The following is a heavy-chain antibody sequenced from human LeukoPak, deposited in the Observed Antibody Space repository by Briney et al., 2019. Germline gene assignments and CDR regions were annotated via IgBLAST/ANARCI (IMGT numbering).Heavy chain of an antibody. Sequence: GGSLRLSCAASGFTFSSYSMNWVRQAPGKGLEWVSYISSSSSTIYYADSVKGRFTISRDNAKNSLYLQMNSLRAEDTAVYYCARVPMVRGVIPSFGYWGQGTLVTVSS. J-gene: IGHJ4*02. CDR3: ARVPMVRGVIPSFGY. CDR1: GFTFSSYS. D-gene: IGHD3-10*01. CDR2: ISSSSSTI. V-gene: IGHV3-48*01.